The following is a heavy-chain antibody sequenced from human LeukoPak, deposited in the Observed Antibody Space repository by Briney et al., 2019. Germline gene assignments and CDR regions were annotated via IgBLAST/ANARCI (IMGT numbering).Heavy chain of an antibody. V-gene: IGHV1-8*03. D-gene: IGHD3-16*02. CDR1: GYTFTGYY. J-gene: IGHJ4*02. CDR3: ARVFYYDYVWGSYRHYYFDY. Sequence: GASVKVSCKASGYTFTGYYMHWVRQAPGQGLEWMGWMNPNSGNTGYAQKFQGRVTITRNTSISTAYMELSSLRSEDTAVYYCARVFYYDYVWGSYRHYYFDYWGQGTLVTVSS. CDR2: MNPNSGNT.